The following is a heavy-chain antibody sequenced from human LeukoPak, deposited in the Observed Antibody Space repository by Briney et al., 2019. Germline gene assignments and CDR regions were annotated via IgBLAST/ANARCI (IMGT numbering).Heavy chain of an antibody. CDR1: GGTFSSYA. J-gene: IGHJ4*02. V-gene: IGHV1-69*05. Sequence: EASVKVSCKASGGTFSSYAISWVRQAPGQGLEWMGGIIPIFGTANYAQKFQGRVTITTDESTSTAYMELSSLRSEDTAVYYCARKGGSGYYSDYWGQGTLVTVSS. D-gene: IGHD3-22*01. CDR3: ARKGGSGYYSDY. CDR2: IIPIFGTA.